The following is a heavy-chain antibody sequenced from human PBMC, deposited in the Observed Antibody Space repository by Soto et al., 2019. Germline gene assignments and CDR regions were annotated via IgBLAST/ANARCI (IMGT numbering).Heavy chain of an antibody. V-gene: IGHV1-18*01. CDR3: ARGGNYYDSSGYSGDFDY. J-gene: IGHJ4*02. CDR1: GYTFTSYG. CDR2: ISAYNGNT. Sequence: ASVKVSCKASGYTFTSYGISWVRQAPGQGLEWMGWISAYNGNTNYAQKLQGRVTMTTDTSTSTAYMELRSLRSDDTAVYYCARGGNYYDSSGYSGDFDYWGQGTLVTVSS. D-gene: IGHD3-22*01.